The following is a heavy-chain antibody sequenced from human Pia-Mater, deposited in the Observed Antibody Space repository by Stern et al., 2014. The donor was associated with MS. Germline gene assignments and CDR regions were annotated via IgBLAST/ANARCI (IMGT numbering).Heavy chain of an antibody. Sequence: QVQLQESGPGLVKPSQTLSLTCAVTGGSISSAEYYWSLIRQSPGKGLEWIGYIHNSGTTYYNPSLKSRVTISVDTSKNQFSLKLRSVTAADTAVYYCSRDADGYSLVFGYWGRGTLVTVSS. J-gene: IGHJ4*02. CDR2: IHNSGTT. D-gene: IGHD5-24*01. CDR3: SRDADGYSLVFGY. V-gene: IGHV4-30-4*01. CDR1: GGSISSAEYY.